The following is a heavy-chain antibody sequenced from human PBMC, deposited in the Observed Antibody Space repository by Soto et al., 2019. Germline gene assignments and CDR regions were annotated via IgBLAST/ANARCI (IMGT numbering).Heavy chain of an antibody. CDR1: GYTFTSYY. V-gene: IGHV1-46*01. D-gene: IGHD1-1*01. J-gene: IGHJ6*02. Sequence: ASVKVSCKASGYTFTSYYMHWVRQAPGQGLEWMGIINPSGGSTSYAQKFQGRVTTTRDTSTSTVYMELSSLRSEDTAVYYCAATVEYYYYYYGMDVWGQGTTVTVSS. CDR2: INPSGGST. CDR3: AATVEYYYYYYGMDV.